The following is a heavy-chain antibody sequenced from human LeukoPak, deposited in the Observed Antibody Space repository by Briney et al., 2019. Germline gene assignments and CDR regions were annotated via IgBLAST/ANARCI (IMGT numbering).Heavy chain of an antibody. D-gene: IGHD6-13*01. Sequence: GGSLRLSCAASGFTFSYYGMHWVRQAPGKGLDWVAVIWYDGSYIYYADSVKGRFTISRDNSKNTMYLQMNSLRAEDTAVYYCAKIVQFTAATGTGLDYWGQRTLVTL. CDR2: IWYDGSYI. J-gene: IGHJ4*02. CDR3: AKIVQFTAATGTGLDY. CDR1: GFTFSYYG. V-gene: IGHV3-33*06.